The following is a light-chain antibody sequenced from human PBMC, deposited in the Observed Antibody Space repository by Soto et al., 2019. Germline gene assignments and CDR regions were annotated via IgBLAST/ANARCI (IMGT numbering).Light chain of an antibody. J-gene: IGKJ4*01. CDR2: GAS. CDR3: QHYDSSPALT. V-gene: IGKV3-20*01. CDR1: HSVSSTS. Sequence: EIVLAQSPGTLSFSPGERATLSCRASHSVSSTSLAWYQQKPGQAPRLLIYGASSRATGIPDRFSGSGSGTDFTLTISRLQPEDFAVYYCQHYDSSPALTFGGGTKVDIK.